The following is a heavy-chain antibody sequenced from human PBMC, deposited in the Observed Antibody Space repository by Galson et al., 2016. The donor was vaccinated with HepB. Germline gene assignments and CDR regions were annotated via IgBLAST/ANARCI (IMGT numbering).Heavy chain of an antibody. D-gene: IGHD3-22*01. CDR2: IKSKNDGGTT. CDR3: TTDVYDSTGYYY. Sequence: SLRLSCAASGISFSKAWMSWVRQVPGKGLEWVGRIKSKNDGGTTDYAAPVKGRFTISRHDSKNTLSLQMNSLKTEDTAVYYCTTDVYDSTGYYYWGQGTLVTVSS. J-gene: IGHJ4*02. V-gene: IGHV3-15*01. CDR1: GISFSKAW.